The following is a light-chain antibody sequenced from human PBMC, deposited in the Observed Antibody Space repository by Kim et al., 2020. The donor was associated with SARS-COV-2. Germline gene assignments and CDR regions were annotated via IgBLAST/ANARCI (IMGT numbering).Light chain of an antibody. CDR2: IAS. CDR3: QQTNSFPLT. V-gene: IGKV1-12*01. Sequence: ASVGDRVTIHCRASQDISSWLAWYQQKPGKAPNLLIYIASILESGVPSRFSGSGSGTDFTLTISSLQPADFGFYYCQQTNSFPLTFGGGTKVDIK. J-gene: IGKJ4*01. CDR1: QDISSW.